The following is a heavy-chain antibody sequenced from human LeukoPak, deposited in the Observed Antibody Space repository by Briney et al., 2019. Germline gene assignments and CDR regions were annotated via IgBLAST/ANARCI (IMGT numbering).Heavy chain of an antibody. CDR2: ISYDGSNK. J-gene: IGHJ4*02. V-gene: IGHV3-30*18. CDR1: GFTFSSYG. D-gene: IGHD2-15*01. CDR3: AKDLAVVVVAADAFDY. Sequence: PGGSLRLSCAAFGFTFSSYGMHWVRQAPGKGLEWVAVISYDGSNKYCADSVKGRFTISRDNSKNTLYLQMNSLRAEDTAVYYCAKDLAVVVVAADAFDYWGQGTLVTVSS.